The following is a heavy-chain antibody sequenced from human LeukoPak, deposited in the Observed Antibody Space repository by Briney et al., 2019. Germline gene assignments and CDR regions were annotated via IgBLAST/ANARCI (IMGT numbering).Heavy chain of an antibody. D-gene: IGHD5-18*01. Sequence: RASVKVSCKASGYTFTSYGISWVRQAPGQGLEWMGWISAYNGNTNYAQKLQGRVTMTTDTSTSTAYMELRSLRPDDTAVYYCAIDTAMVTVAAFDIWGQGTMVTVSS. V-gene: IGHV1-18*01. CDR1: GYTFTSYG. CDR3: AIDTAMVTVAAFDI. J-gene: IGHJ3*02. CDR2: ISAYNGNT.